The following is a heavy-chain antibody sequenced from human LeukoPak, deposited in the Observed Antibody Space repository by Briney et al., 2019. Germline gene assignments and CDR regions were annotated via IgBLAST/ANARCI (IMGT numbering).Heavy chain of an antibody. V-gene: IGHV3-23*01. D-gene: IGHD2-8*01. Sequence: GGSLRLSWAVSGFIFSRYAMGWVRQAPGRGLEWVSTIVGSGSSAFYADSVKGRFTISRDNSKNTLYLQMNSLRAEDTAVDYCAKDRVCTDPFYIWGQGTMVTVSS. CDR3: AKDRVCTDPFYI. CDR2: IVGSGSSA. J-gene: IGHJ3*02. CDR1: GFIFSRYA.